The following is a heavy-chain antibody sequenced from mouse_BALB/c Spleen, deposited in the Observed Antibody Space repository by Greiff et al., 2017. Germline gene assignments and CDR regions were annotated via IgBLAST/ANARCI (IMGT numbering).Heavy chain of an antibody. J-gene: IGHJ2*01. Sequence: EVQLQQSGPGLVKPSQSLSLTCTVTGYSITSDYAWNWIRQFPGNKLEWMGYISYSGSTSYNPSLKSRISITRDTSKNQFFLQLNSVTTEDTATYYCARGIDFDYWGQGTTLTVSS. CDR2: ISYSGST. CDR3: ARGIDFDY. V-gene: IGHV3-2*02. CDR1: GYSITSDYA.